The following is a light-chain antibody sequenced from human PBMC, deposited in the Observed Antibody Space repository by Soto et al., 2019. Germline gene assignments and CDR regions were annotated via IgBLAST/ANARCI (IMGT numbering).Light chain of an antibody. J-gene: IGKJ2*01. V-gene: IGKV1D-16*01. CDR1: QGISSW. CDR2: AAC. Sequence: DIQMTQSPSSLSASVGDRVTITCRASQGISSWLAWYQKKPEKAPKSLIYAACSLQSGVPSRFSGSGSGTDFTLTISSLQPEDFATYCCQQYNSYPYTLGQGTKLEIK. CDR3: QQYNSYPYT.